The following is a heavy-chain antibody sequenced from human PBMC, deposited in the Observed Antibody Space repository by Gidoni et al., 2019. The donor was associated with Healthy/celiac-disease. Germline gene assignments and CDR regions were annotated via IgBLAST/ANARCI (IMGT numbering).Heavy chain of an antibody. J-gene: IGHJ4*02. V-gene: IGHV3-33*01. CDR3: ARELYSYGLYYFDY. CDR1: GFAFRSYG. Sequence: QVQLVESGGGLVQPGRSLRLSCSASGFAFRSYGMHWVRQAPGKGLEWVAVIWYDGSNKYYADSVKGRFTISRDNSKNTLYLQMNSLRAEDTAVYYCARELYSYGLYYFDYWGQGTLVTVSS. D-gene: IGHD5-18*01. CDR2: IWYDGSNK.